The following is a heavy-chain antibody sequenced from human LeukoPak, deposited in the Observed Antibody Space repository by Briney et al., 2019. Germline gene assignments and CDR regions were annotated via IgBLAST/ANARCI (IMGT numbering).Heavy chain of an antibody. Sequence: ASVKVSCKASGYTFTSYYMHWVRQAPGQGLEWMGIINPSGGSTNYAQKFQGRITMARDTSTSTVYVELTSLRSEDTAVYYCATIEAAGSSFDYWGQGTLVTVSS. D-gene: IGHD6-13*01. CDR2: INPSGGST. V-gene: IGHV1-46*01. CDR1: GYTFTSYY. CDR3: ATIEAAGSSFDY. J-gene: IGHJ4*02.